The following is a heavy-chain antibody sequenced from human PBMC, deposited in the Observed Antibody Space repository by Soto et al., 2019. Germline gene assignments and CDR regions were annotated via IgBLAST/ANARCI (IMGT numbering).Heavy chain of an antibody. D-gene: IGHD1-26*01. CDR1: GGSISSYY. Sequence: PSETLSLTCTVSGGSISSYYWSWIRQPPGKGLEWIGYIYYSGSTNYNPSLKSRVTISVDTSKNQFSLKLSSVTAADTAVYYCASATYYFDAFDIWGQGTMVTVSS. V-gene: IGHV4-59*01. J-gene: IGHJ3*02. CDR3: ASATYYFDAFDI. CDR2: IYYSGST.